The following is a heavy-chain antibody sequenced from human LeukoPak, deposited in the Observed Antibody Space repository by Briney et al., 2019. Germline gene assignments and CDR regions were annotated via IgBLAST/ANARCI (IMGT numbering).Heavy chain of an antibody. CDR2: ISYDGSNK. Sequence: GGSLRLSCAASGFTLRHYAMSWVRQAPGKGLEWVAVISYDGSNKYYADSVKGRFTISRVNSKNTLYLQMNSLRAEDTAVYYCAKEEGYGDYDFDYWGQGTLVTVSS. D-gene: IGHD4-17*01. V-gene: IGHV3-30*18. CDR3: AKEEGYGDYDFDY. J-gene: IGHJ4*02. CDR1: GFTLRHYA.